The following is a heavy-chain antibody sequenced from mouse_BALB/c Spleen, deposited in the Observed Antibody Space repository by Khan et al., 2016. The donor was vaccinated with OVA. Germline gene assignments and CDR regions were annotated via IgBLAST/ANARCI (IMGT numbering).Heavy chain of an antibody. V-gene: IGHV3-2*02. CDR3: ARRNYYGYAMDY. CDR1: GYSITSDYA. D-gene: IGHD1-1*01. Sequence: VQLQQSGPGLVKPSQSLSLTCTVTGYSITSDYAWNWIRQFPGNKLELMGYISYSGSTSYNPYLRSRISITRDTSKNQFFLQLKSVTTEDTATFDCARRNYYGYAMDYWGQGTSVTVSS. CDR2: ISYSGST. J-gene: IGHJ4*01.